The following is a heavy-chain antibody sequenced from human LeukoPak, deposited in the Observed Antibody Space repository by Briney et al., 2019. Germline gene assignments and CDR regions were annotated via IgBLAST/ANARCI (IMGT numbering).Heavy chain of an antibody. Sequence: GGSLRLSCAASGFTFSSYAMHRVRQAPGKGLEYVSAISSNGGSTYYANSVKGRFTISRDNSKNTLYLQMGSLRAEDMAVYYCARGLGSWYYFDYWGQGTLVTVSS. V-gene: IGHV3-64*01. CDR2: ISSNGGST. J-gene: IGHJ4*02. CDR1: GFTFSSYA. CDR3: ARGLGSWYYFDY. D-gene: IGHD6-13*01.